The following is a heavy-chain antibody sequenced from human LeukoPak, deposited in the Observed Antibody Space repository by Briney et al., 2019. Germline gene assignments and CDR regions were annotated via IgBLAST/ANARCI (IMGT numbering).Heavy chain of an antibody. CDR2: IYHSGST. CDR1: GYSISSGYY. CDR3: VRDSPYSSGWYRFFDL. J-gene: IGHJ2*01. Sequence: KASETLSLTCTVSGYSISSGYYWGWIRQPPGKGLEWIGSIYHSGSTYYNPSLKSRLSISVDTSKNQFSLRLTSVTAADTAVYYCVRDSPYSSGWYRFFDLWGRGTLVTVTS. D-gene: IGHD6-19*01. V-gene: IGHV4-38-2*02.